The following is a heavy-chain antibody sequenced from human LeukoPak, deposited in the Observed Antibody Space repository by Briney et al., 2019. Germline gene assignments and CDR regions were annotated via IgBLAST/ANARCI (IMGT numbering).Heavy chain of an antibody. J-gene: IGHJ4*02. CDR3: ARDLYYHGSGSYMDY. V-gene: IGHV3-21*01. Sequence: PGGSLRLSCAASGFTFSSYSMNWVRQAPGKGLEWVSSISSSSSYIYYADSVKGRFTISRDNAKNSLYLQMNSLRAEDTAVYYCARDLYYHGSGSYMDYWGQGTLVTVSS. D-gene: IGHD3-10*01. CDR2: ISSSSSYI. CDR1: GFTFSSYS.